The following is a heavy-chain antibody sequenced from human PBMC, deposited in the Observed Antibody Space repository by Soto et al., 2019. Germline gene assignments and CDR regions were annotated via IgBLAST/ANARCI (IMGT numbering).Heavy chain of an antibody. D-gene: IGHD3-16*01. Sequence: ASVKVSCKASGGTFSSYAISWVRQAPGQGLEWMGGIIPIFGTANYAQKFQGRVTITADESTSTAYMELSSLRSEDTAVYYCARDRVGGIMYFDYWGQGXLVTVYS. V-gene: IGHV1-69*13. CDR3: ARDRVGGIMYFDY. J-gene: IGHJ4*02. CDR2: IIPIFGTA. CDR1: GGTFSSYA.